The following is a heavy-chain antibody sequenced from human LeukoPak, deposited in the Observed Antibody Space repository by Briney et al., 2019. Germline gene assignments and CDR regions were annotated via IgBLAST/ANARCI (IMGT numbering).Heavy chain of an antibody. CDR2: IIPVLGTT. D-gene: IGHD3-10*01. CDR3: ATSGGDYYYYSLDV. CDR1: GGTFSMYA. Sequence: SVKVSCKASGGTFSMYAISWVRQAPGQGLEWMGGIIPVLGTTNYAQTFQNKVTITADESTSTAYMELSSLTSEDTAVYYCATSGGDYYYYSLDVWGKGTPVTISS. V-gene: IGHV1-69*13. J-gene: IGHJ6*03.